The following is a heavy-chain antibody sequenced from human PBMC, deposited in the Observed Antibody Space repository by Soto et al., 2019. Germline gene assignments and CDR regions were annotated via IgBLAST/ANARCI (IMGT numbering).Heavy chain of an antibody. CDR2: IIPIFGTA. J-gene: IGHJ4*02. V-gene: IGHV1-69*13. CDR3: ASPPGYYYDSSGYLRVPYYFDY. Sequence: SVKVSCKASGGTFSSYAISWVRESAGQGLEWMGGIIPIFGTANYAQKFQGRVTITADESTSTAYMELSSLRSEDAAVYYCASPPGYYYDSSGYLRVPYYFDYWGQGTLVTVSS. CDR1: GGTFSSYA. D-gene: IGHD3-22*01.